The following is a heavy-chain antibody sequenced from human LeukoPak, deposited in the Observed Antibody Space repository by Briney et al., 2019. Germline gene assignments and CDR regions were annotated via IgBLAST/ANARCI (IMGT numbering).Heavy chain of an antibody. Sequence: SETLSLTCAVYGGSFSGYYWSWIRQPPGKGLEWIGEINHSGSTNYNPSLKSRVTISVDTSKNQFSLKLSSVTAADTAVYYCARGRWNDLIGAFDIWGQGTMVTVSS. CDR2: INHSGST. V-gene: IGHV4-34*01. CDR3: ARGRWNDLIGAFDI. CDR1: GGSFSGYY. J-gene: IGHJ3*02. D-gene: IGHD1-1*01.